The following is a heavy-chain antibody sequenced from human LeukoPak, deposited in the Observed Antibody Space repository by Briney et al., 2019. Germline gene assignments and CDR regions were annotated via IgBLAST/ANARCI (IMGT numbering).Heavy chain of an antibody. CDR1: GFTFGSYW. V-gene: IGHV3-7*01. J-gene: IGHJ4*02. CDR3: ARCNYYDSSGYPTSFEN. Sequence: PGGSLRLSCAASGFTFGSYWMTWVRQAPGKGLEWVANIKQDESEKYYVDSVRGRFTISRDNAKNSLYLQMNSLGAEDTAVYYCARCNYYDSSGYPTSFENWGQGTLVTVSS. CDR2: IKQDESEK. D-gene: IGHD3-22*01.